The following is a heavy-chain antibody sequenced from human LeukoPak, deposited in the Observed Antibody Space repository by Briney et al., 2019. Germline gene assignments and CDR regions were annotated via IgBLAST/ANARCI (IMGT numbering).Heavy chain of an antibody. CDR1: GFTFSSYG. CDR2: ISSSSSYI. D-gene: IGHD6-19*01. CDR3: AKDMGWLFDY. Sequence: GGSLRLSCAASGFTFSSYGMHWVRQAPGKGLEWVSSISSSSSYIYYADSVTGRFTISRDNAKNSLYLQMNSLRAEDTAVYYCAKDMGWLFDYWGQGTLVTVSS. J-gene: IGHJ4*02. V-gene: IGHV3-21*01.